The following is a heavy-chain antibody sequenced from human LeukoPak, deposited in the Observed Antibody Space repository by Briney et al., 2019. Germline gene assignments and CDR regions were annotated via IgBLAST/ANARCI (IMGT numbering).Heavy chain of an antibody. D-gene: IGHD6-6*01. CDR1: VFALNIYA. V-gene: IGHV3-23*01. CDR2: ISGSGGST. Sequence: GGSLRLSCAASVFALNIYAVRCLRRSREGGGEGVLSISGSGGSTYYADCVKGRFTIYRDNSKNSLYLQMNSLRAEDTAVYYCAKGGELVRGYYYYMDVWGKGTTVTVSS. CDR3: AKGGELVRGYYYYMDV. J-gene: IGHJ6*03.